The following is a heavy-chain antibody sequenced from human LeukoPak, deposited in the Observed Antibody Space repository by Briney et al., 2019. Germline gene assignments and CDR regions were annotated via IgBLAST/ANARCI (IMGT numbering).Heavy chain of an antibody. CDR1: GFNFSSYA. CDR3: AKGVVVVPAAIDY. D-gene: IGHD2-2*01. J-gene: IGHJ4*02. Sequence: EPGGSLRLSCAASGFNFSSYAMRWVRQAPGKGLEGVSAISGSGGSTYYAESVKGRFTNTRDNSKNTLYLQMRSLKAEETAVDCCAKGVVVVPAAIDYWGQGTPVTVSS. V-gene: IGHV3-23*01. CDR2: ISGSGGST.